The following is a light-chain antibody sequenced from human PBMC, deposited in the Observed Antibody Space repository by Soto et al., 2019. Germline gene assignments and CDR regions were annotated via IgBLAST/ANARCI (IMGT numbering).Light chain of an antibody. V-gene: IGKV3-20*01. CDR3: HQYGSSPLT. CDR1: QSLSSDS. J-gene: IGKJ4*01. Sequence: ENVLTQLPGALSLSPGDRATLSCRASQSLSSDSLAWYQQKPGQAPRLLIYGASSRANGIPDRFSGSGSGTDFTLTISRLEPEDFAVYYCHQYGSSPLTFGGGTKVDIK. CDR2: GAS.